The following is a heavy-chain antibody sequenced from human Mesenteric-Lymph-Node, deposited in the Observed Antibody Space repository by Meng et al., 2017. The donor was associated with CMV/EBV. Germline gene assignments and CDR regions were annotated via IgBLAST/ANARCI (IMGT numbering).Heavy chain of an antibody. CDR1: GSSVSSGSSF. D-gene: IGHD1-20*01. Sequence: SETLSLTCTVSGSSVSSGSSFWSWIRQPPGKGLEWIGDIYYRGSTNYNPSLKSRVTISVDTSMTHVSLQLTSVTAADTAMYYCVRDGAYNWKFWFDIWGQGKLVTVSS. CDR2: IYYRGST. V-gene: IGHV4-61*03. CDR3: VRDGAYNWKFWFDI. J-gene: IGHJ5*02.